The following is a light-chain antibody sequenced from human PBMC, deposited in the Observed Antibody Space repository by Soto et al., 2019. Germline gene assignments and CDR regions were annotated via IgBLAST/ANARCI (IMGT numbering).Light chain of an antibody. CDR3: CSYAGNSTYV. J-gene: IGLJ1*01. CDR2: EDT. CDR1: SSDVGRYNL. Sequence: QSVLTQPASVSGSPGQSITISCTGTSSDVGRYNLVSWYQQHPGKAPKLIIHEDTKRSSGLSNRFSGSKSGNTASLTISGLQAEDEADYYCCSYAGNSTYVFGTGTKVTVL. V-gene: IGLV2-23*01.